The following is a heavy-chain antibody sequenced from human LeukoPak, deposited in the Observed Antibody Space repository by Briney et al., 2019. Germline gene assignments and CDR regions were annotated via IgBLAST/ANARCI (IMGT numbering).Heavy chain of an antibody. CDR1: GYTLTELS. Sequence: SVKVSCKVSGYTLTELSMHWVRQAPGKGLEWMGGIIPIFATANYAQKFQGRVTITADEPTSTAYMELSSLRSEDTAVYYCARVPSNRGYCSGGSCYPFDPWGQRTLVTVSS. CDR2: IIPIFATA. J-gene: IGHJ5*02. CDR3: ARVPSNRGYCSGGSCYPFDP. V-gene: IGHV1-69*13. D-gene: IGHD2-15*01.